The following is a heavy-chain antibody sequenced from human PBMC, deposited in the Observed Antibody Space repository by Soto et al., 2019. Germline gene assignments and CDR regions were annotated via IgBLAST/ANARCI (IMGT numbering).Heavy chain of an antibody. Sequence: QVQVVESGGGVVQPGKSLRLSCAASGFAFSDFGMHWVRQAPAKGLEWVAVIWHDGKNKDYADYAKGRFTISRDNSRSILYLEMNSLRVEDTAVYYCARDPGQDEAMDYWGQGTLVTVSS. CDR3: ARDPGQDEAMDY. V-gene: IGHV3-33*01. J-gene: IGHJ4*02. CDR1: GFAFSDFG. CDR2: IWHDGKNK.